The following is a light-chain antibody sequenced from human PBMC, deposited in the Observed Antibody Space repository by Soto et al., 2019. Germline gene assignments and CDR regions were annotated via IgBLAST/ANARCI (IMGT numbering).Light chain of an antibody. Sequence: VVLTLAPAAFSLSPGKGATRWCRASQLISNDLIWYQQKPGHAPRLLIYDVSNRATGIPARFSGSGSGTDFTLTISSLEPEDFAAYYCQQRSNWPRTLGQGTKVDIK. V-gene: IGKV3-11*01. J-gene: IGKJ1*01. CDR1: QLISND. CDR3: QQRSNWPRT. CDR2: DVS.